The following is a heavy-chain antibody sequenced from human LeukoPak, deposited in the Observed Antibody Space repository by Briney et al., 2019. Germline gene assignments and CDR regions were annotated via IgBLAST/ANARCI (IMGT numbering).Heavy chain of an antibody. CDR3: AKAGSGYCSSTSCYVTGVFDY. V-gene: IGHV3-23*01. CDR2: ISGSGGST. J-gene: IGHJ4*02. CDR1: GFTFSSYA. D-gene: IGHD2-2*01. Sequence: QPGGSLRLSCAASGFTFSSYAMNWVRQAPGKGLEWVSAISGSGGSTYYADSVKGRFTISRDNSKNTLYLQMNSLRAEDTAVYYCAKAGSGYCSSTSCYVTGVFDYWGQGTLVTVSS.